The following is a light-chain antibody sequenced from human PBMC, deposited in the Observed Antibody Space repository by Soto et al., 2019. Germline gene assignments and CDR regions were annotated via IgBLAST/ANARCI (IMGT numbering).Light chain of an antibody. CDR3: QQSYSTPWT. J-gene: IGKJ1*01. CDR2: AAS. Sequence: DIQMTQSPSSLSASVGDRVTITCRASQSISSYLNWYQQKPGRAPKLLIYAASSLQSEVPSRFSGSGSGTDFTLTISSLQPEDFATYYCQQSYSTPWTFGQGTNVAIK. CDR1: QSISSY. V-gene: IGKV1-39*01.